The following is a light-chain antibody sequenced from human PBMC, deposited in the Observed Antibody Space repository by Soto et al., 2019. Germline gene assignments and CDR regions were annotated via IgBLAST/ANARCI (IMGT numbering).Light chain of an antibody. CDR1: SSDVGAYNY. CDR3: FSYTTSSTDV. V-gene: IGLV2-14*03. Sequence: QSALTQPASVSGSPGQSITISCTGTSSDVGAYNYVSWYQQLPGKAPKLMIYDVSNRPSGVSNRFSGSKSGNTASLTTSGLQAEDETDYYCFSYTTSSTDVFGTGTKLTVL. J-gene: IGLJ1*01. CDR2: DVS.